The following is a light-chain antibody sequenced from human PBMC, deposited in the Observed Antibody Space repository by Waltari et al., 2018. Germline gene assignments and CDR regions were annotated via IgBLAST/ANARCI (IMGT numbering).Light chain of an antibody. CDR1: QGILRY. Sequence: LTQSPSTLSASVWDRVTITCRAGQGILRYLAWYQQKPGQSPRLLIYDASKRATGIPARFSGSGSGTDFALTISSLETEDFGLYYCQQRSNWPPITFGQGTRLEIK. V-gene: IGKV3-11*01. CDR3: QQRSNWPPIT. J-gene: IGKJ5*01. CDR2: DAS.